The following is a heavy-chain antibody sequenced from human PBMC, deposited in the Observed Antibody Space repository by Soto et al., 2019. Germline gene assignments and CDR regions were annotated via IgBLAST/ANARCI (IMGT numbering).Heavy chain of an antibody. V-gene: IGHV4-34*01. Sequence: QLQQWGAGLLKPSETLSLTCVVSGGSFSTYYYSWIRQSPGKGLEWIGEINHNGNNNYNPSLKSRVTMSLDTSKNQFSLKLTSVTAADTAVYYCARGGSNDWQVAFDIWGQGTMVTVSS. J-gene: IGHJ3*02. CDR1: GGSFSTYY. D-gene: IGHD3-9*01. CDR2: INHNGNN. CDR3: ARGGSNDWQVAFDI.